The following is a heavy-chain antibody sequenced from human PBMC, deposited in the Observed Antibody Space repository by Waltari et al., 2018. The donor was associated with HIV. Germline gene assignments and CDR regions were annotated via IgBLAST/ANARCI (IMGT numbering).Heavy chain of an antibody. D-gene: IGHD2-15*01. CDR1: GGSFSGYY. J-gene: IGHJ4*02. V-gene: IGHV4-34*01. Sequence: QVQLQQWGAGLLKPSETLSLTCAVYGGSFSGYYWSWIRQPPGKGLEWIGEINHSGSTNYNPSLKSRVTISVDTSKNQFSLKLSSVTAADTAVYYCARVGYCSGGSCAATGYYFDYWGQGTLVTVSS. CDR2: INHSGST. CDR3: ARVGYCSGGSCAATGYYFDY.